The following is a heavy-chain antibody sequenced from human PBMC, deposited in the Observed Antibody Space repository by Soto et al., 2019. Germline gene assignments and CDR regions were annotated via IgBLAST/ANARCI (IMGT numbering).Heavy chain of an antibody. CDR2: IIPIFGTA. CDR1: GGTFSSYA. Sequence: QVQLVQSGAEVKKPGSSVKVSCKASGGTFSSYAISWVRQAPGQGLEWMGGIIPIFGTANYAQKFQGRVTITADESSSTAYSELSSLRSEDTAVYYCARPYGGNSHNWFDPWGQGTLVTVSS. CDR3: ARPYGGNSHNWFDP. D-gene: IGHD4-17*01. V-gene: IGHV1-69*12. J-gene: IGHJ5*02.